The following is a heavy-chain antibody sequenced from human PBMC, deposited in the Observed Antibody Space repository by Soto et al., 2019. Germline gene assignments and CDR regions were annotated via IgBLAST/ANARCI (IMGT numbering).Heavy chain of an antibody. CDR3: ARDAVGNYYYMDV. J-gene: IGHJ6*03. V-gene: IGHV3-48*01. CDR2: ISSSSSTI. CDR1: GFTFSSYS. D-gene: IGHD7-27*01. Sequence: GGSLRLSCAASGFTFSSYSMNWVRQAPGKGLEWVSYISSSSSTIYYADSVKGRFTISRDNAKNSLYLQMNSLRAEDTAVYYCARDAVGNYYYMDVWGKGTTVTVSS.